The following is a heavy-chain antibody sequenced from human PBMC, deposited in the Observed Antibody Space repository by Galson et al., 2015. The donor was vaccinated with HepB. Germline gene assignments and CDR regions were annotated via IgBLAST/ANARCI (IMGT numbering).Heavy chain of an antibody. Sequence: SVKVSCKASGYTFTSYGISWVRQAPGQGLEWMGWISAYNGNTNYAQKLQGRVTMTTDTSASTAYMELRSLRSDDTAVYYCAIYSVYDSSGYYYPDYWGQGTLVTVSS. V-gene: IGHV1-18*01. CDR2: ISAYNGNT. J-gene: IGHJ4*02. D-gene: IGHD3-22*01. CDR3: AIYSVYDSSGYYYPDY. CDR1: GYTFTSYG.